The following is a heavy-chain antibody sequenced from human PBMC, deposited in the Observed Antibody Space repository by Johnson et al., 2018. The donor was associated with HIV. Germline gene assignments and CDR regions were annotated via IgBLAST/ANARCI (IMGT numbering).Heavy chain of an antibody. CDR3: AKDIRPFVPVVPSRGFDI. CDR1: GFTFDDYA. J-gene: IGHJ3*02. V-gene: IGHV3-9*01. CDR2: ISWNSGSI. Sequence: VQLVESGGGVVRPGGSLRLSCAASGFTFDDYAMHWVRQAPGKGLEWVSGISWNSGSIGYADSVKGRFTISRDNAKNSLSLQMNSLRTEDTALFYCAKDIRPFVPVVPSRGFDIWGQGTMVTVSS. D-gene: IGHD2-8*02.